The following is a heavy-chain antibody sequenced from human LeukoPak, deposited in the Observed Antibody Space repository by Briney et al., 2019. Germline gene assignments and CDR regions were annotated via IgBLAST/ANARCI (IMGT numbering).Heavy chain of an antibody. D-gene: IGHD2-2*01. CDR1: GYTFTAYY. J-gene: IGHJ4*02. CDR3: ARGYWVGYCSSTSCAYFDY. CDR2: INPNSGAT. Sequence: ASVKVSCKASGYTFTAYYMHWVRQAPGQGLEWMGWINPNSGATNYAQKYQGRVTMTRDTSISTAYMELSSLRSDDTAVYYCARGYWVGYCSSTSCAYFDYWGQGTLVSVSS. V-gene: IGHV1-2*02.